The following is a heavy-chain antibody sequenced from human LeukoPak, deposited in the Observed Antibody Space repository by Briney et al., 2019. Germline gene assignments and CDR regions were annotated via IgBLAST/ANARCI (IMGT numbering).Heavy chain of an antibody. J-gene: IGHJ5*02. V-gene: IGHV3-48*03. CDR1: GFTFTNFE. CDR3: ARAGPPAFDP. CDR2: ISYSGSTT. Sequence: GGSLRLSCAASGFTFTNFEMNWVRQAPGKGLEWVSYISYSGSTTSYADSVKGRFTISRDNAKNSLYLQMNSLRAEDTAVYYCARAGPPAFDPWGQGALVTVSS.